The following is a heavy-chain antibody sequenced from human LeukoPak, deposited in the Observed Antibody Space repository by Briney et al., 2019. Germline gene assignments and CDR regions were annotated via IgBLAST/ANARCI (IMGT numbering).Heavy chain of an antibody. D-gene: IGHD6-19*01. V-gene: IGHV3-9*01. J-gene: IGHJ4*02. Sequence: GRSLRLSCAASGFTFDDYAMHWVRHAPGKGLEWVSGISWNSGSIGYADSVKGRFTISRDNSKSTLYLQMNSLRAEDTAVYYCAKSSSLQWLVPFLYWGRGTLVTVSS. CDR2: ISWNSGSI. CDR1: GFTFDDYA. CDR3: AKSSSLQWLVPFLY.